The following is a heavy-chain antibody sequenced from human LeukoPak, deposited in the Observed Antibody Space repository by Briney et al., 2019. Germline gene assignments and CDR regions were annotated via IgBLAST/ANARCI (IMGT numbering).Heavy chain of an antibody. V-gene: IGHV4-59*01. CDR2: IYYSGST. CDR3: ARGVVVPAAILPGYYGMDV. Sequence: KASETLSLTCTVSGGSTSSYYWSWIRQPPGKGLEWIGYIYYSGSTNYNPSLKSRVTISVDTSKNQFSLKLSSVTAADTAAYYCARGVVVPAAILPGYYGMDVWGKGTTVTVSS. D-gene: IGHD2-2*01. CDR1: GGSTSSYY. J-gene: IGHJ6*04.